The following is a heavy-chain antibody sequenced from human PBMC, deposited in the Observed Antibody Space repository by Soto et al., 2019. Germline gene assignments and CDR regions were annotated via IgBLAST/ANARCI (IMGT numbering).Heavy chain of an antibody. V-gene: IGHV1-69*01. Sequence: QVQLVQSGAEVKKPGSSVKVSCKASEGTFSSYAISWVRQAPGQGLEWMGGIIPIFGTANYAQKFQDTVTITADDSTGTAYMELSSLGSEDTAVYYWARDRGGDTSIVLDYWGQGSLVAFSS. CDR2: IIPIFGTA. CDR1: EGTFSSYA. J-gene: IGHJ4*02. CDR3: ARDRGGDTSIVLDY. D-gene: IGHD5-18*01.